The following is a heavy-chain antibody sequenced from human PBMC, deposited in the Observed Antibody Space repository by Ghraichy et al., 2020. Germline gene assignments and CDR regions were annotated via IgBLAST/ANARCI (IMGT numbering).Heavy chain of an antibody. Sequence: GGSLRLSCAASGFTVSTKYIGWFRQAPGMGLESVSVTYSTSTSYTDSVKGRFTMSRDNSKDTVYLQMNSLRADDTAVYYCAASITTPGGFDYWGQGTLVTVSS. CDR3: AASITTPGGFDY. CDR1: GFTVSTKY. CDR2: TYSTST. D-gene: IGHD1-14*01. V-gene: IGHV3-53*01. J-gene: IGHJ4*02.